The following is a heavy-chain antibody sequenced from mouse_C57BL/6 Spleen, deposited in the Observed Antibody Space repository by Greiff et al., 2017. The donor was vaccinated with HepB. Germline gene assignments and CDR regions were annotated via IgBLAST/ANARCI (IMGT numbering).Heavy chain of an antibody. Sequence: QVQLQQPGAELVKPGASVKLSCKASGYTFTSYWMHWVKQRPGQGLEWIGMIHPNSGSTNYNEKFKSKATLTVDKSSSTAYMQLSSLTSEDSAVYYCTGGAYSNYAYYAMDYWGQGTSVTVSS. CDR3: TGGAYSNYAYYAMDY. V-gene: IGHV1-64*01. CDR2: IHPNSGST. D-gene: IGHD2-5*01. CDR1: GYTFTSYW. J-gene: IGHJ4*01.